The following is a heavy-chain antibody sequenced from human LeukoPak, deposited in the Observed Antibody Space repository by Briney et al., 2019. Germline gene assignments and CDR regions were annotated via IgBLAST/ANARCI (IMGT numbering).Heavy chain of an antibody. CDR3: ARDSYFWSGYYSLGWFDP. J-gene: IGHJ5*02. CDR1: GFTFSSYS. Sequence: GGSLRLSCAASGFTFSSYSMNWVRQAPGKGLEWVSYISSSSSTIYYADSVKGRFTISRDNAKNSLYLQMNSLRAEDTAVYYCARDSYFWSGYYSLGWFDPWGQGTLVTVSS. V-gene: IGHV3-48*01. CDR2: ISSSSSTI. D-gene: IGHD3-3*01.